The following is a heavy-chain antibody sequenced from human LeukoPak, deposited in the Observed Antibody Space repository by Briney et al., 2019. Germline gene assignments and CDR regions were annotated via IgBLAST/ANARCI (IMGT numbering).Heavy chain of an antibody. CDR1: GGSISSYY. J-gene: IGHJ4*02. CDR3: ARRPGYSSSWYRLRLDY. Sequence: PSETLSLTCTVSGGSISSYYWSWIRQPPGKGLEWIGEINHSGSTNYNPSLKSRVTISVDTSKNQFSLKLSSVTAADTAVYYCARRPGYSSSWYRLRLDYWGQGTLVTVSS. CDR2: INHSGST. V-gene: IGHV4-34*01. D-gene: IGHD6-13*01.